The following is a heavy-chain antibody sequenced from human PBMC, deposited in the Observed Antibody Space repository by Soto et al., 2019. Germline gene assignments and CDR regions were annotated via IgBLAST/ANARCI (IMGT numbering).Heavy chain of an antibody. CDR2: ISDSGGST. J-gene: IGHJ3*02. V-gene: IGHV3-23*01. D-gene: IGHD6-19*01. Sequence: GGSLRLSCAASGFTFSSYAMSWVRQAPGKGLEWVSGISDSGGSTYYADSVKGRFTISRDNSKNTLYLQMNSLRAEDTAVYYCAKDRSSGRWDDAFDIWGQGTMVTVSS. CDR1: GFTFSSYA. CDR3: AKDRSSGRWDDAFDI.